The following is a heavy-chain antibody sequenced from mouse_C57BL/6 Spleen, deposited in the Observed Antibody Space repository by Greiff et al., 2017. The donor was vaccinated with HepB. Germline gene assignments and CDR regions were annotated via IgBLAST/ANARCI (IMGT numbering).Heavy chain of an antibody. D-gene: IGHD1-1*01. J-gene: IGHJ1*03. CDR3: ARPHYDGSSYWYFDV. CDR2: ISTYYGDA. V-gene: IGHV1-67*01. Sequence: VQLQPSGPELVRPGVSVKISCKGSGYTFTDYAIHWVKQSHSKSLEWIGVISTYYGDASYNQKFKDKATMTVDKSSSTAYMELARLTSEDSAVYYWARPHYDGSSYWYFDVWGTGTTVTVSS. CDR1: GYTFTDYA.